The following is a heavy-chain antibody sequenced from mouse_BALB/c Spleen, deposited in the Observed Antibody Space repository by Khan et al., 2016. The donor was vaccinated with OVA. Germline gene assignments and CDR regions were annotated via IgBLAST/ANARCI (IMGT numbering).Heavy chain of an antibody. Sequence: EVELVESGGGLVKPGGSLKLSCAASGFTFSSYAMSWVRQTPEKRLEWVASISSGGSTYYPDSVKGRFTISRDNARNILYLQMSSLRSEDTAMYYCASPLYYYGSSYVDYWGQGTTVTVSS. J-gene: IGHJ2*01. CDR1: GFTFSSYA. CDR3: ASPLYYYGSSYVDY. V-gene: IGHV5-6-5*01. D-gene: IGHD1-1*01. CDR2: ISSGGST.